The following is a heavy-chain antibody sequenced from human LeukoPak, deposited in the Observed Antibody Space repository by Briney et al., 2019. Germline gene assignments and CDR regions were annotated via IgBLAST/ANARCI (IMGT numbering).Heavy chain of an antibody. V-gene: IGHV4-31*03. CDR3: ARAPPDYYDSSAPPDY. Sequence: SETLSLTCTVSGGSISSGGYYWSWIRQHPGKGLEWIGYIYYSGSTYYNPSLKSRVTISVDTSKNQFSLKLSSVTAADTAVYYRARAPPDYYDSSAPPDYWGQGTLVTVSS. J-gene: IGHJ4*02. CDR1: GGSISSGGYY. D-gene: IGHD3-22*01. CDR2: IYYSGST.